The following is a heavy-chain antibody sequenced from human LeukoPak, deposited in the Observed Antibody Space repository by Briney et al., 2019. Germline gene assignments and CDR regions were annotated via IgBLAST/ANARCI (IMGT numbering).Heavy chain of an antibody. CDR1: GFTFSSYG. V-gene: IGHV3-30*02. CDR2: IRYDGSNK. CDR3: AKVGYSGSYADAFDI. J-gene: IGHJ3*02. Sequence: GGSLRLSCAASGFTFSSYGIHWVRQAPGKGLEWVAFIRYDGSNKYYADSVKGRFTISRDNSKNTLYLQMNSLRAEDTAVYYCAKVGYSGSYADAFDIWGQGTMVTVSS. D-gene: IGHD1-26*01.